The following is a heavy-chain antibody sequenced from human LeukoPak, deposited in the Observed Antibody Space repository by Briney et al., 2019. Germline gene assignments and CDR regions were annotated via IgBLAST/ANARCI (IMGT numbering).Heavy chain of an antibody. D-gene: IGHD3-10*01. V-gene: IGHV3-9*01. J-gene: IGHJ4*02. Sequence: PGRSLRLSCAASGFTFDDYAMHWVRQAPGKGLEWVSGISWNSGSIGYADSVKGRFTISRDNSKNTLYLQMNSLRAEDTAVYYCAKDVYGSGLFDYWGQGTLVTVSS. CDR1: GFTFDDYA. CDR2: ISWNSGSI. CDR3: AKDVYGSGLFDY.